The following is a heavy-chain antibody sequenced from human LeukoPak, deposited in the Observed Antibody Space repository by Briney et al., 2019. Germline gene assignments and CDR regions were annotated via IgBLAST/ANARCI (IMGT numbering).Heavy chain of an antibody. CDR1: GFTFSSYS. Sequence: GGSLRLSCAASGFTFSSYSMNWVRQAPGKGLEWVSSISSSSSYIYYADSVKGRFTISRDNAKNSLYLQMNSLRAEDTAVYYCARDQGSDDSSGLDYWGQGTLVTVSS. V-gene: IGHV3-21*04. CDR3: ARDQGSDDSSGLDY. D-gene: IGHD3-22*01. J-gene: IGHJ4*02. CDR2: ISSSSSYI.